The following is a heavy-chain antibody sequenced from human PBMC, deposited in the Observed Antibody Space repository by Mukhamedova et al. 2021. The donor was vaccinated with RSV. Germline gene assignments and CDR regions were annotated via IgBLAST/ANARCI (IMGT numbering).Heavy chain of an antibody. Sequence: EWVGYIYYRGTAYFNPSLKSRVTISLDRSDNQFSLRLTSVTTADTAVYFCARDRSNEDRGYLHFAFDVWGPGSMVTVSS. V-gene: IGHV4-31*02. J-gene: IGHJ3*01. CDR3: ARDRSNEDRGYLHFAFDV. CDR2: IYYRGTA. D-gene: IGHD3-22*01.